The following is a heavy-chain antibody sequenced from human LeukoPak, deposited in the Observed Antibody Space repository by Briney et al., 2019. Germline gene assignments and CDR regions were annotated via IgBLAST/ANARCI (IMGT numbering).Heavy chain of an antibody. Sequence: GGSLRLSCAASGFTFSSYAMSWVRQAPGKVLGWVSAISGSGGSTYYAGSVKGRFTISRDNSKNTLYLQMNSLRAEDTAVYYCAKIVGGGATYNAFDIWGQGTMVTVSS. CDR2: ISGSGGST. V-gene: IGHV3-23*01. CDR3: AKIVGGGATYNAFDI. D-gene: IGHD1-26*01. J-gene: IGHJ3*02. CDR1: GFTFSSYA.